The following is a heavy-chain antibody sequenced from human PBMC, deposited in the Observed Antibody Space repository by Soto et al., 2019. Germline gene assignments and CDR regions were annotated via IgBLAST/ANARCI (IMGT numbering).Heavy chain of an antibody. CDR2: IDPSDSYT. Sequence: GESLKISCKGSGYSFTSYWISWVRQMPGKGLEWMGRIDPSDSYTNYSPSFQGHVTISADKSISTAYLQWSSLKASDTAMYYCARRRADSSSFDYWGQGTLVTVSS. CDR1: GYSFTSYW. V-gene: IGHV5-10-1*01. D-gene: IGHD6-13*01. J-gene: IGHJ4*02. CDR3: ARRRADSSSFDY.